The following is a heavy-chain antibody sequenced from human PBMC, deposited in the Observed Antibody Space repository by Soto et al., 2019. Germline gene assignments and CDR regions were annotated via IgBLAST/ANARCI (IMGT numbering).Heavy chain of an antibody. D-gene: IGHD2-8*01. CDR3: AKVPNNGVTYFEY. CDR1: QFTFSNYA. CDR2: INPSGANT. Sequence: GGSLRLSFAASQFTFSNYAMSWVRLTPGMGLEWVSSINPSGANTFYADSVKGRFTISRDNSKDTVYLQLNRLRAEDTAIYYCAKVPNNGVTYFEYWGQGA. J-gene: IGHJ4*02. V-gene: IGHV3-23*01.